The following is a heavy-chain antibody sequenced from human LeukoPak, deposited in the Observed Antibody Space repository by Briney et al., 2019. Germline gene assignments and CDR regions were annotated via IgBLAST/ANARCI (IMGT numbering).Heavy chain of an antibody. CDR1: GYTFSNYG. Sequence: GASLKLSCTTSGYTFSNYGINWVRQAPGQGLEWMGWISGNNDNPNYGQKFQGRFTVTTDSSTSTAYMELRNLTFDDTAVYYCARDGTSTDDYWGQGTLVTVSS. V-gene: IGHV1-18*01. J-gene: IGHJ4*02. CDR3: ARDGTSTDDY. D-gene: IGHD2-2*01. CDR2: ISGNNDNP.